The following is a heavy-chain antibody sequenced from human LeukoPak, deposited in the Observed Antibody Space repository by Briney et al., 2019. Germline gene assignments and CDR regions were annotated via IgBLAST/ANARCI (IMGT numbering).Heavy chain of an antibody. J-gene: IGHJ6*02. V-gene: IGHV4-31*03. CDR3: ARDRGPRYGMDV. Sequence: SETLSLTCTVSGASISRGGYFWSWIRQRPGTGLERIGYIFNSGSTHYSPSLKSRLIISLDTSKNQFSLKLTSVTAADTAVCYCARDRGPRYGMDVWGQGTTVTVSS. CDR1: GASISRGGYF. CDR2: IFNSGST.